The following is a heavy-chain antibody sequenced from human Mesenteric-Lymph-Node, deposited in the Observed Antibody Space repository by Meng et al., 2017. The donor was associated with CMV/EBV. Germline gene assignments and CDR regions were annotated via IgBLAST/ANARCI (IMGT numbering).Heavy chain of an antibody. J-gene: IGHJ4*02. CDR2: IYYSGST. Sequence: GSLRLSCTVSGGSISSYYWGWIRQPPGKGLEWIGYIYYSGSTNYNPSLKSRVTISGDTSKNQFSLKLSPVTAADTAVYYCARADPRPNYDFWSGYYPAPYYFDYWGQGTLVTVSS. V-gene: IGHV4-59*01. CDR1: GGSISSYY. CDR3: ARADPRPNYDFWSGYYPAPYYFDY. D-gene: IGHD3-3*01.